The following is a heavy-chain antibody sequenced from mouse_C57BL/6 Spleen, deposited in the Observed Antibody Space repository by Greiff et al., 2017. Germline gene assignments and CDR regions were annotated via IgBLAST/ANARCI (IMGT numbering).Heavy chain of an antibody. CDR2: IYPGDGDT. CDR3: ARNYYYGSSPPCAY. V-gene: IGHV1-80*01. D-gene: IGHD1-1*01. CDR1: GYTFTDYN. Sequence: VQLQQSGPELVKPGASVKIPCKASGYTFTDYNMDWVKQSHGKGLEWIGQIYPGDGDTNYNGKLKGTATLTAEKSSSTAYMQLSSLTSEDSAVYFCARNYYYGSSPPCAYWGQGTLVTVSA. J-gene: IGHJ3*01.